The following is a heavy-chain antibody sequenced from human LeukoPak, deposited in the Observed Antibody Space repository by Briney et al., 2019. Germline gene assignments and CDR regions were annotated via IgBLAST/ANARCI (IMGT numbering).Heavy chain of an antibody. Sequence: SETLSLTCTVSGGSISSYYWSWIRQPPGKGLEWIGYIYYSGSTNYNPSLKSRGAISVDASKNQFSLKLSSVTATATAVYYCAGDWDYDFWRGSLGYWGQGTLVTVSS. V-gene: IGHV4-59*01. D-gene: IGHD3-3*01. CDR2: IYYSGST. CDR1: GGSISSYY. J-gene: IGHJ4*02. CDR3: AGDWDYDFWRGSLGY.